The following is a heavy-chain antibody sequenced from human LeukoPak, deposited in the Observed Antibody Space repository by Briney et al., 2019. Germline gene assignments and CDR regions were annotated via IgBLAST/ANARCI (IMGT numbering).Heavy chain of an antibody. Sequence: PSETLSLTCAVYGGSSSGYYWSWIRQPPGKGLEWIGEINHSGSTNYNPSLKSRVTISVDTSKNQFSLKLSSVTAADTAVYYCARAAWYFDLWGRGTLVTVSS. J-gene: IGHJ2*01. D-gene: IGHD2-15*01. CDR1: GGSSSGYY. V-gene: IGHV4-34*01. CDR3: ARAAWYFDL. CDR2: INHSGST.